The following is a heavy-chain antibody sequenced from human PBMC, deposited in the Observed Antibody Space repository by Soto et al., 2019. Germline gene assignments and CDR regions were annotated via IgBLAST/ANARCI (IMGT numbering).Heavy chain of an antibody. CDR1: GGTFSSYA. V-gene: IGHV1-69*13. CDR3: ARESTVVINWFDP. D-gene: IGHD4-17*01. J-gene: IGHJ5*02. CDR2: IIPIFGTA. Sequence: GASVKVSFKASGGTFSSYAISWVRQAPGQGLEWMGGIIPIFGTANYAQKFQGRVTITADESTSTAYMELSSLRSEDTAVYYCARESTVVINWFDPWGQGTLVTVS.